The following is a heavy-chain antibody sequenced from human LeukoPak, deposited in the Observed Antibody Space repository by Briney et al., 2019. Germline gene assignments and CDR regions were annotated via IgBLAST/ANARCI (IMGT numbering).Heavy chain of an antibody. J-gene: IGHJ5*02. CDR3: ARDDGSSGYYHRIWFDP. CDR2: IIPIFGTA. CDR1: GGTFSSYA. V-gene: IGHV1-69*05. D-gene: IGHD3-22*01. Sequence: SVKVSCKASGGTFSSYAISWVRQAAGQGLEWMGGIIPIFGTANYAQKFQGRVTITTDESTSTAYMELSSLRSEDTAVYYCARDDGSSGYYHRIWFDPWGQGTLVTVSS.